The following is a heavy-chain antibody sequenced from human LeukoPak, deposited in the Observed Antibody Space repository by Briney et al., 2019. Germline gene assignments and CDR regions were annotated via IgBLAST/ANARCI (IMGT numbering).Heavy chain of an antibody. D-gene: IGHD7-27*01. CDR2: IYPGDSHS. CDR1: GYTFTRDW. CDR3: ARTNWGAFDF. V-gene: IGHV5-51*01. J-gene: IGHJ4*02. Sequence: GESLKISCKGSGYTFTRDWIAWVRQMPGKGLELMGIIYPGDSHSIYSPSFQGQVTMSADKSINTAYLQWSSLKASDTATYYCARTNWGAFDFWGQGTLVTVSS.